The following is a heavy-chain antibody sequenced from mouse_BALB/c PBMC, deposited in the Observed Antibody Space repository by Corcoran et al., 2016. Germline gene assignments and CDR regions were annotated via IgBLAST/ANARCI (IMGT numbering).Heavy chain of an antibody. V-gene: IGHV1-4*02. D-gene: IGHD2-10*02. CDR2: INPSSGYT. J-gene: IGHJ3*01. CDR1: GYTFTSYT. CDR3: ARQYGNYVGFPY. Sequence: QVQLQQSAAELARPGASVKMSCKASGYTFTSYTMHWVKQRPGQGLEWIGYINPSSGYTEYNQKFKDKTTLTADKSSSTAYMQLSSLTSEDSAVYYCARQYGNYVGFPYWGQGTLVTVSA.